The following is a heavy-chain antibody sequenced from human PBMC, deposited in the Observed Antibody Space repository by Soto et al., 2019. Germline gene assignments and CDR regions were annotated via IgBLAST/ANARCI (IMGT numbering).Heavy chain of an antibody. J-gene: IGHJ5*01. Sequence: GESLKISCKGSGDRFTSYWIALVRQMPGKGLEWMGIIYPGDSDTRYSPSFQGQVTISADKSITTVYLQWRSLKASDTAMYYCARLYGDGNWFDSWGQGTLVTVSS. CDR3: ARLYGDGNWFDS. CDR2: IYPGDSDT. CDR1: GDRFTSYW. V-gene: IGHV5-51*01. D-gene: IGHD4-17*01.